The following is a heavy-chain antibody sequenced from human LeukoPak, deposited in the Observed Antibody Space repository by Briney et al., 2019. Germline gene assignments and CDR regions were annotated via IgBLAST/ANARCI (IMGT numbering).Heavy chain of an antibody. J-gene: IGHJ5*02. CDR1: GGSVTSTTYY. V-gene: IGHV4-39*01. CDR2: VHYNGAT. Sequence: SETLSLTRTVSGGSVTSTTYYWGWVRRPPGKGLEWVGVVHYNGATYYDPSLKSRVTMSIDTSGNQFSLKVTSVTAADTAVYYCARRRVAATAGWFDPWGQGTLVTVSS. D-gene: IGHD2-15*01. CDR3: ARRRVAATAGWFDP.